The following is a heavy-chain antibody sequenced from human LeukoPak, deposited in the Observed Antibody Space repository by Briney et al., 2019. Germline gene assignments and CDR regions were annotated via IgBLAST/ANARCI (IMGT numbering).Heavy chain of an antibody. J-gene: IGHJ4*02. CDR3: AARSVASNPEAY. D-gene: IGHD5-24*01. V-gene: IGHV3-11*01. CDR1: GFTFSDHN. CDR2: ISASGDTI. Sequence: GGSLRLSCAASGFTFSDHNMSWNRPAPGKGLEWVSYISASGDTIYYADSVKGRFTISRDNARNSLYLQMSSLRAEDTAVYYCAARSVASNPEAYWGQGTLVTVSS.